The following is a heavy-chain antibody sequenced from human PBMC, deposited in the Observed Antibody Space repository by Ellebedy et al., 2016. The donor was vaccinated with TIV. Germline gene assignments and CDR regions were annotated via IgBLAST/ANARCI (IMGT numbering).Heavy chain of an antibody. CDR2: IYYSGST. CDR1: GGSISSYY. Sequence: SETLSLTCTVSGGSISSYYWSWIRQPPGKGLEWIGYIYYSGSTNYNPSLKSRVTISVDTSKNQFSLKLSSVTAADTAVYYCARVLAAETTIVDYWGQGTLVTVSS. J-gene: IGHJ4*02. CDR3: ARVLAAETTIVDY. D-gene: IGHD6-13*01. V-gene: IGHV4-59*01.